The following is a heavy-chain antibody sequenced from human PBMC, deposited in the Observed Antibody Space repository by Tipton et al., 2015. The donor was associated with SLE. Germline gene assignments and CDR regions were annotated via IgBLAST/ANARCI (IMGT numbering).Heavy chain of an antibody. V-gene: IGHV4-39*02. CDR2: IYYSGSF. J-gene: IGHJ1*01. D-gene: IGHD5-12*01. CDR1: GDSVSSGGYY. Sequence: TLSLTCTVSGDSVSSGGYYWSWIRRPPGKGLEWIGYIYYSGSFYYNPSLKSRASISADASKNHFSLKLNSVTAADTAVYYCATNGHGETYEFFTEYLRHWGQGTLVTVSS. CDR3: ATNGHGETYEFFTEYLRH.